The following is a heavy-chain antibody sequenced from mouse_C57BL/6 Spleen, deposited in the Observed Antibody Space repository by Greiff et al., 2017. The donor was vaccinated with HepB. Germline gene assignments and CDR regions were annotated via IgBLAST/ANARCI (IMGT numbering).Heavy chain of an antibody. CDR2: ISSGGDYI. CDR1: GFTFSSYA. D-gene: IGHD2-4*01. J-gene: IGHJ4*01. Sequence: EVQLMESGEGLVKPGGSLKLSCAASGFTFSSYAMSWVRQTPEKRLEWVAYISSGGDYIYYADTVKGRFTISRDNARNTLYLQMSSLKSEDTAMYYCTRLYDYDGVDYWGQGTSVTVSS. CDR3: TRLYDYDGVDY. V-gene: IGHV5-9-1*02.